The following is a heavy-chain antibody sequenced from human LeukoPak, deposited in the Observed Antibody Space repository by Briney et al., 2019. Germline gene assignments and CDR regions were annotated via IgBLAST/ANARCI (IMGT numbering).Heavy chain of an antibody. CDR2: ISYDGSNK. J-gene: IGHJ4*02. CDR1: GFTFSSYA. Sequence: AGGSLRLSCAASGFTFSSYAMHWVRQAPGKGLEWVAVISYDGSNKYYADSVKGRFTISRDNARNTLYLQMNSLRAEDTAVYYCARALTWGLYYFDYWGQGTLVTVSS. V-gene: IGHV3-30-3*01. D-gene: IGHD2-21*02. CDR3: ARALTWGLYYFDY.